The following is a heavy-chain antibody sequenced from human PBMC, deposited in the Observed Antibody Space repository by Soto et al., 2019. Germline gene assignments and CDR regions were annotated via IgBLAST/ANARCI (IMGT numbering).Heavy chain of an antibody. CDR2: MNPNSGNT. V-gene: IGHV1-8*01. Sequence: ASVKVSCKASECTFMNYDISWVRQATGQGLEWMGWMNPNSGNTGYALKFQGRVSMTRNTSIYTVHLELSSLASDDTAVYYCVRMASSGTLNWFDPWGQGTLVTVSS. D-gene: IGHD1-1*01. CDR1: ECTFMNYD. J-gene: IGHJ5*02. CDR3: VRMASSGTLNWFDP.